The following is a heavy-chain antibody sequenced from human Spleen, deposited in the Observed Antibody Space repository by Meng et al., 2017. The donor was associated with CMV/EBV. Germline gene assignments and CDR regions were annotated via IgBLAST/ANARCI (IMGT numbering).Heavy chain of an antibody. D-gene: IGHD3-22*01. CDR3: ARAGFYYDSSPERGFDY. CDR2: ISYDGSNT. Sequence: TFSSYAMHWVRQAPGKGLEWVAVISYDGSNTYYADSVKGRFTISRDNSKNTLYLQMNSLRAEDTAVYYCARAGFYYDSSPERGFDYWGQGTLVTVSS. CDR1: TFSSYA. J-gene: IGHJ4*02. V-gene: IGHV3-30*04.